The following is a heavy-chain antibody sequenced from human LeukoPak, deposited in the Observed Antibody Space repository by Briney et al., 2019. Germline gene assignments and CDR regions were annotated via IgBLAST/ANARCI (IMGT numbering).Heavy chain of an antibody. D-gene: IGHD3-22*01. V-gene: IGHV4-34*01. CDR3: ARVGDYDSSGYYGWFDP. Sequence: SETLSLTCAVYGGSFSGYYWSWIRQPPGKGLEWIGEINHSGSTNYNPSLKSRVTISVGTSKNQFSLKLSSVTAADTAVYYCARVGDYDSSGYYGWFDPWGQGTLVTVSS. CDR1: GGSFSGYY. CDR2: INHSGST. J-gene: IGHJ5*02.